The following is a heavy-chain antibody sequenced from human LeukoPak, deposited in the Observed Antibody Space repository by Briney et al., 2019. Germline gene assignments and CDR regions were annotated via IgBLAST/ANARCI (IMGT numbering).Heavy chain of an antibody. Sequence: SVKVSCKASGDTFSSYAISWVRQAPGQGLEWMGGIIPIFGTANYAQKFQGRVTITADESTSTAYMELSSLRSEDTAVYYCARVGPGGGYDRRPARRSGNYFYYGMDVWGQGTTVTVSS. CDR2: IIPIFGTA. V-gene: IGHV1-69*13. J-gene: IGHJ6*02. CDR1: GDTFSSYA. CDR3: ARVGPGGGYDRRPARRSGNYFYYGMDV. D-gene: IGHD5-12*01.